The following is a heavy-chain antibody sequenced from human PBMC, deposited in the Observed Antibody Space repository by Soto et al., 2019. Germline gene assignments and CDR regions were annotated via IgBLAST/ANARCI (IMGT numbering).Heavy chain of an antibody. CDR1: GGTFSKYA. V-gene: IGHV1-69*01. Sequence: QVQLVQSGAEVRKPGSSVTVSCKASGGTFSKYAISWVRQAPGQGLEWMGGIIPIVGTGSYAQKFQGRVTITADEPTTTAYMELSRLRFEDTAVYYCARVVILVPTASTHYYYHMDVWGPGTTVTVSS. J-gene: IGHJ6*02. D-gene: IGHD2-2*01. CDR3: ARVVILVPTASTHYYYHMDV. CDR2: IIPIVGTG.